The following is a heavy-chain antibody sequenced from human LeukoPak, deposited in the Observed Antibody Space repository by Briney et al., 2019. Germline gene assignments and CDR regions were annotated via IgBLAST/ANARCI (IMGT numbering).Heavy chain of an antibody. CDR2: IYYSGST. CDR3: TSLGSIFGNYYMDV. Sequence: SETLSLTCTVSGGSISSGDYYWSWLRQPPGKGLEWSVYIYYSGSTYYNPSLKSRVTISVDTSKNLFSLKLSSVTAADTAVYYCTSLGSIFGNYYMDVWGKGTTVTVSS. D-gene: IGHD3-3*01. V-gene: IGHV4-30-4*08. CDR1: GGSISSGDYY. J-gene: IGHJ6*03.